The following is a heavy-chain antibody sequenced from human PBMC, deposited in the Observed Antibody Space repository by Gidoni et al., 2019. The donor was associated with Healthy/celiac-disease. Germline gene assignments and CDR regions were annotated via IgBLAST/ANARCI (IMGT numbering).Heavy chain of an antibody. D-gene: IGHD3-10*01. V-gene: IGHV3-72*01. CDR2: TRNKANSYTT. J-gene: IGHJ4*02. Sequence: EVQLVESGGGLVQPGGSLRLSCAASGFTFSDHYMDWVGQAPGKGLEWVGRTRNKANSYTTEYAASVKGRFTISRDDSKNSLYLQMNSLKTEDTAVYYCARGRVAWGQGTLVTVSS. CDR1: GFTFSDHY. CDR3: ARGRVA.